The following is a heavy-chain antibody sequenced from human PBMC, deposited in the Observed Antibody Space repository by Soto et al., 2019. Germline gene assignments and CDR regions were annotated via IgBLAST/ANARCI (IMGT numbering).Heavy chain of an antibody. J-gene: IGHJ5*02. CDR2: ITTSGSEI. Sequence: EVQLVESGGGLVKPGGSLRLSCAASGFTFSSYDMNWVRQAPGKGLEYVSSITTSGSEIYYGDSVRGRFTISRDNATNALFLEMDSLRAEDTAVYDCVRSGTAPMLRHGWFDPWGQGTLVTVSS. CDR3: VRSGTAPMLRHGWFDP. CDR1: GFTFSSYD. V-gene: IGHV3-21*01. D-gene: IGHD1-1*01.